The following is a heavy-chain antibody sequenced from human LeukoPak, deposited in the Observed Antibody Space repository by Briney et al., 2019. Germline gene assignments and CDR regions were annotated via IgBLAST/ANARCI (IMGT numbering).Heavy chain of an antibody. CDR1: GFTFSSYS. CDR2: IYSGGST. J-gene: IGHJ4*02. D-gene: IGHD3-22*01. Sequence: GGSLRLSCAASGFTFSSYSMNWVRQAPGKGLEWVPVIYSGGSTYYADSVKGRFTISRDNSKNTLYLQMNSLRAEDTAVYYCASESKGYYYFDYWGQGTLVTVSS. V-gene: IGHV3-66*01. CDR3: ASESKGYYYFDY.